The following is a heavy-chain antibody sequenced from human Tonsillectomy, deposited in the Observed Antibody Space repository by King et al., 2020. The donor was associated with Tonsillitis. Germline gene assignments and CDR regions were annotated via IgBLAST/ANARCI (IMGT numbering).Heavy chain of an antibody. Sequence: QLQESGGGLVQPGGSLRLSCAASGFTFSSYEMNWVCQAPGKGLEWVSYISSSGNTIYYADSVKGRFTISRDNAKNSLCLQMNSLRAEDTAVYYCARGFDEMSSSWPYFDYWGQGTLVTVSS. CDR2: ISSSGNTI. V-gene: IGHV3-48*03. D-gene: IGHD6-6*01. J-gene: IGHJ4*02. CDR3: ARGFDEMSSSWPYFDY. CDR1: GFTFSSYE.